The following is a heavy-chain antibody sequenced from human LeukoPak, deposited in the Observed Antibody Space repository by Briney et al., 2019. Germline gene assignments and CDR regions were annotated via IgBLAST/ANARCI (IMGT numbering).Heavy chain of an antibody. Sequence: ASVKVSFKASGYTFTSYDINWVRQATGQGLEWMGWMNPNSGNTGYAQKFQGRVTITRNTSIGTAYMELSSLRSEDTAVYYCARGPSGRYYDFWSGYYTDYFDYWGQGTLVTVSS. J-gene: IGHJ4*02. V-gene: IGHV1-8*03. D-gene: IGHD3-3*01. CDR1: GYTFTSYD. CDR2: MNPNSGNT. CDR3: ARGPSGRYYDFWSGYYTDYFDY.